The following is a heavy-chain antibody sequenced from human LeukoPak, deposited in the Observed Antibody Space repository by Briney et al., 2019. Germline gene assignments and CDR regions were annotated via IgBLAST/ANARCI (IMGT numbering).Heavy chain of an antibody. CDR3: ARAVAGTHWFDP. CDR1: GFTLSTYD. Sequence: GGSLRLSCAASGFTLSTYDMHWVRQPPGKGLEWVSGIDIPGNTYYPDSVKGRFTMSRESAKNSLYLQMSSLRAGDTAVYYCARAVAGTHWFDPWGQGTLVTVSS. CDR2: IDIPGNT. D-gene: IGHD6-19*01. V-gene: IGHV3-13*01. J-gene: IGHJ5*02.